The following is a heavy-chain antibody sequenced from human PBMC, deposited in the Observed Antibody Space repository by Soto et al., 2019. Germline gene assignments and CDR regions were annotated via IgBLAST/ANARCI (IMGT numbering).Heavy chain of an antibody. CDR3: ASNYDFWTGFNS. CDR1: GFTFSSYA. D-gene: IGHD3-3*01. Sequence: GGSLGLSCAASGFTFSSYARTWVRQAPGQGLEWVANINQDGSDKYYVDYVKGRFTIFRDNAKNSLYLQMNSLRAEDTAVYFCASNYDFWTGFNSWGQGTLVTVYS. J-gene: IGHJ4*02. CDR2: INQDGSDK. V-gene: IGHV3-7*03.